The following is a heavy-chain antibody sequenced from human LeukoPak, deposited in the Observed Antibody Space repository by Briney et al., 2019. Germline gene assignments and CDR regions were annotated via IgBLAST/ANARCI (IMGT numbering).Heavy chain of an antibody. CDR2: IYDGGST. CDR3: ATHRRPGSGGYENAFEI. D-gene: IGHD5-12*01. CDR1: GGSISSSSYY. V-gene: IGHV4-39*01. Sequence: SETLSLTCTVSGGSISSSSYYWDWFRQPPGKGLEWIGNIYDGGSTHYNPSLKSRLTMSVDTSKNHFSLRLNSVTAADTAIYYCATHRRPGSGGYENAFEIWGQGTMVTVSS. J-gene: IGHJ3*02.